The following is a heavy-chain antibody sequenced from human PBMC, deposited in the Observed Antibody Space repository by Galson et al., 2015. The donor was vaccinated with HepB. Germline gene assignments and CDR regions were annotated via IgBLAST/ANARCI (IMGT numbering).Heavy chain of an antibody. V-gene: IGHV5-51*03. D-gene: IGHD3-10*01. CDR1: GYTFTRSW. J-gene: IGHJ4*02. Sequence: QSGAEVKKSGESLKISCKGSGYTFTRSWIAWVRHLPGKGLDWMGIIYPGDSDARYSPSFQGQVTISADKSIRTTYLDWSSLKSPDTATYYCARVLYQYGSGTYHNARNPFDFWGQGTLVTVSS. CDR2: IYPGDSDA. CDR3: ARVLYQYGSGTYHNARNPFDF.